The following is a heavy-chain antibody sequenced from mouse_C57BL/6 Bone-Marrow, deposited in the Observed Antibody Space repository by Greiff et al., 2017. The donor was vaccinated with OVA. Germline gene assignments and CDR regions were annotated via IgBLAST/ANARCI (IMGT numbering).Heavy chain of an antibody. Sequence: DVKLVESGGGLVKPGGSLKLSCAASGFTFSIYAMSWVRQTPEKRLEWVATISDGGSYTYYPDNVKGRFTISRDNAKNNLYLQMSHLKSEDTAMYYCARGNSGYGWYFDVWGTGTTGTVSS. D-gene: IGHD3-2*02. J-gene: IGHJ1*03. CDR2: ISDGGSYT. CDR1: GFTFSIYA. CDR3: ARGNSGYGWYFDV. V-gene: IGHV5-4*03.